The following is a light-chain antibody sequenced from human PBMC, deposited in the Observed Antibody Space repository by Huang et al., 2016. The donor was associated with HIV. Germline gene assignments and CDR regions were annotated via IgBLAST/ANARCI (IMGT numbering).Light chain of an antibody. J-gene: IGKJ5*01. Sequence: IEMMQSPATLSVSPGEGVTLSCRASQSISSNLAWYQQKPGQAPRLLMYAASTRATDIPARFSGSGSGTEFTLTINSLQSEDFAVYYCQQYDNWPPVTFGQGTRLEIK. CDR3: QQYDNWPPVT. V-gene: IGKV3-15*01. CDR2: AAS. CDR1: QSISSN.